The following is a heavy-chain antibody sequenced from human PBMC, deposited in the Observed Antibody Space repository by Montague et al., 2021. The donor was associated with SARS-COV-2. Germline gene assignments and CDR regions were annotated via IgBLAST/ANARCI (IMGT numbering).Heavy chain of an antibody. CDR3: ARDFSFWVRGVYYYYGMDV. CDR1: GSTSSSYA. CDR2: ISYDGSNK. J-gene: IGHJ6*02. V-gene: IGHV3-30*04. D-gene: IGHD3-10*01. Sequence: SLRLSCAASGSTSSSYAMHWVRQAPGKGLEWVAVISYDGSNKYYADSVKGRFTISRDNSKNTLYLQMNSLRAEDTAVYYCARDFSFWVRGVYYYYGMDVWGQGTTVTVSS.